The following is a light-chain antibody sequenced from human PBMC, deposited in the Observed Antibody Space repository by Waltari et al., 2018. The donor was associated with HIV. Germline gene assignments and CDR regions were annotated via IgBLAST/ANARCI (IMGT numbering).Light chain of an antibody. CDR3: QSADSSGTYVL. CDR1: ALPQQY. CDR2: KDS. J-gene: IGLJ2*01. Sequence: SYELTQPPSVSVSPGQTARITCSGDALPQQYAYWYQQKPGQAPVLLIYKDSERPSGIPERFSGSSSGTTVTLTISGVQAEDEADYYCQSADSSGTYVLFGGGTKLTVL. V-gene: IGLV3-25*03.